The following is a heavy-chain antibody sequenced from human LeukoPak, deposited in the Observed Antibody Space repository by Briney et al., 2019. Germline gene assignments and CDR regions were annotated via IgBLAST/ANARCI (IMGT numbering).Heavy chain of an antibody. CDR2: ISSSSNTI. V-gene: IGHV3-48*01. Sequence: GGSLRLSCAASGFTFSSYGMNWVRQAPGKGLEWVSYISSSSNTIYYADSVKGRFTISRDNAKNSLYLQMNSLRAEDTAVYYCAELGITMIGGVWGKGTTVTISS. D-gene: IGHD3-10*02. J-gene: IGHJ6*04. CDR3: AELGITMIGGV. CDR1: GFTFSSYG.